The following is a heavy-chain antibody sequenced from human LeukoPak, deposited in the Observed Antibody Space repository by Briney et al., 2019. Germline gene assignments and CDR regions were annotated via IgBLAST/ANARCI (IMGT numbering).Heavy chain of an antibody. CDR1: GFTFSSHG. J-gene: IGHJ4*02. CDR3: ARDLAWGAFDY. D-gene: IGHD7-27*01. Sequence: GGSLRLSCAASGFTFSSHGMNWVRQAPGKGLEWVSGVSPPGGGTYYADSVKGRFTISRDDSRNTLSLQMNSLRVEDTAVYYCARDLAWGAFDYWGQGILVAVSS. V-gene: IGHV3-23*01. CDR2: VSPPGGGT.